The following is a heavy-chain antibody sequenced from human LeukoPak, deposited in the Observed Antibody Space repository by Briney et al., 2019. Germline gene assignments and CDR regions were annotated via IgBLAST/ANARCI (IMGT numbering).Heavy chain of an antibody. CDR1: GFTFDDYA. CDR3: ASSHLRDGYNGGY. J-gene: IGHJ4*02. V-gene: IGHV3-9*01. CDR2: ISWNSGSI. D-gene: IGHD5-24*01. Sequence: GGSLRLSCAASGFTFDDYAMHWVRQAPGKGLEWVSGISWNSGSIGYADSVKGRFTISRDNARNSLYLQMNSLRAEDTAVYYCASSHLRDGYNGGYWGQGTLVTVSS.